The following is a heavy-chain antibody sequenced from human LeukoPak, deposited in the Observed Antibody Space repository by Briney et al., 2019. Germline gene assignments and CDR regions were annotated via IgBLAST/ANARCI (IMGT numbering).Heavy chain of an antibody. V-gene: IGHV3-30*02. D-gene: IGHD2-15*01. CDR1: GFTFSSYG. CDR2: IRYDGSNK. Sequence: GGSLRLSCAASGFTFSSYGMHWVRQAPGKGLEWVAFIRYDGSNKYYADSVKGRFTISRDNSKNTLYLQMNSLRAEDTAVYYCAKEKVVVAATPYDYFDYWGQGTLVTVSS. J-gene: IGHJ4*02. CDR3: AKEKVVVAATPYDYFDY.